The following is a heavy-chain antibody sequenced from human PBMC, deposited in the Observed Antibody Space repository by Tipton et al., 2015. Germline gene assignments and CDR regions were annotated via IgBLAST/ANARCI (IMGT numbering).Heavy chain of an antibody. V-gene: IGHV4-34*01. CDR3: ARGGNNWFDP. CDR2: INHSGST. CDR1: GGSFSGYY. J-gene: IGHJ5*02. Sequence: TLSLTCAVYGGSFSGYYWSWIRQPPGKGLEWIGEINHSGSTNYSPSLNSRVTMSVDTSKNQFSLKLTSVNAADTAVYYCARGGNNWFDPWGQGTLVTVSS.